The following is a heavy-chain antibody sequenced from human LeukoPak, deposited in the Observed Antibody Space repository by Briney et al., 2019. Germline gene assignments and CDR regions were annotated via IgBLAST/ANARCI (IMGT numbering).Heavy chain of an antibody. CDR2: ISTSGGDT. J-gene: IGHJ4*02. CDR3: AKGGNYAPLDY. V-gene: IGHV3-23*01. D-gene: IGHD1-7*01. CDR1: GFTFTDSA. Sequence: PGGSLRLSYAASGFTFTDSAMTWVRQAPGKGQERVSAISTSGGDTIYTDSVKDRFTISRDNSKNTLYLQMNSLRADDTAIYYCAKGGNYAPLDYWGQGTLVTVSS.